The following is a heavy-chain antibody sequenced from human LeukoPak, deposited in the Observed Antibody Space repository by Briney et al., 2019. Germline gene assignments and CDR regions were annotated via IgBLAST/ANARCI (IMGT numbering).Heavy chain of an antibody. V-gene: IGHV3-23*01. J-gene: IGHJ4*02. CDR1: GFTFSSYA. CDR2: ISGSGGST. CDR3: AKTHTLSLKRYYGDYSDY. Sequence: GGSLRLSCAASGFTFSSYAMSWVRQAPGKGLEWVSAISGSGGSTYYADSVKGRFTISRDNSKNTLYLQMNSLRAEDTAVYYCAKTHTLSLKRYYGDYSDYWGQGTLVTVSS. D-gene: IGHD4-17*01.